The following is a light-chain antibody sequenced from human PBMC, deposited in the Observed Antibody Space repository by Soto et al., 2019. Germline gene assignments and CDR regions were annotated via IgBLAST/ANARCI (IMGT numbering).Light chain of an antibody. CDR2: GAS. J-gene: IGKJ3*01. Sequence: EIVLTQSPGTLSLSPGERATLSCRASQTVTSSYLAWYQQKPGQAPRLLIYGASSRATGIPDRFSGSGSGTDFTLTISRLEPEDFAVYYCQHYGIPPFTFGPGTKVEFK. CDR3: QHYGIPPFT. CDR1: QTVTSSY. V-gene: IGKV3-20*01.